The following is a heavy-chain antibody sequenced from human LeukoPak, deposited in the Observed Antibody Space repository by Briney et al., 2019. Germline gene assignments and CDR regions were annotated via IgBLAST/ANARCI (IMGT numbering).Heavy chain of an antibody. CDR1: GFTFSSYA. J-gene: IGHJ3*02. Sequence: GGSLRLSCAASGFTFSSYAMSWVRQAPGKGLELVSAINKGGDNTYYADSVKGRFTISRDNSKNTLYLQMNSLRAEDTAIYYCAKLSGSFPLDIRGQGTMVPVSS. V-gene: IGHV3-23*01. CDR3: AKLSGSFPLDI. CDR2: INKGGDNT. D-gene: IGHD1-26*01.